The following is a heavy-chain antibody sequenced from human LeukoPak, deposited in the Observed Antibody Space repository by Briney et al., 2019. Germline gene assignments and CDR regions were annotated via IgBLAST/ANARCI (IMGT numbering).Heavy chain of an antibody. J-gene: IGHJ4*02. CDR3: ARDTRNLFDL. CDR1: GCTFSGYE. V-gene: IGHV3-48*03. Sequence: GGSLRLSCAASGCTFSGYEMNWVRQAPGKGLEWISYISSSAGTTYHADSVKGRFTISRDNAKNSLYLQMNSLKSEDTAVYYCARDTRNLFDLWGQGTLVTVSS. CDR2: ISSSAGTT.